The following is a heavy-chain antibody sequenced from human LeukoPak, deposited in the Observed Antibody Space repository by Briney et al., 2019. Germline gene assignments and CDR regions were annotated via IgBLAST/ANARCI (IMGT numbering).Heavy chain of an antibody. CDR2: IKQDGSEK. Sequence: PGGSLRLSCAASGFTFSNYWMSWVRQAPGKGLEWVANIKQDGSEKYYVDSVKGRFTISRDNAENSLYLQMSSLRAEDTAVYYCARNHYATNWNVFDFWGQGTLVTVSS. D-gene: IGHD1-1*01. V-gene: IGHV3-7*01. CDR3: ARNHYATNWNVFDF. J-gene: IGHJ4*02. CDR1: GFTFSNYW.